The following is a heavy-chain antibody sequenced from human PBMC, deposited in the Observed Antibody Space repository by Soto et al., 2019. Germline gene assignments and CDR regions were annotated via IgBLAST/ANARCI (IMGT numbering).Heavy chain of an antibody. V-gene: IGHV3-23*01. CDR3: AKRANGLYFDY. CDR1: GFTFSSYA. J-gene: IGHJ4*02. Sequence: EVQLLESGGGLVQPGGSLRLSCAASGFTFSSYAMRWVRQAPGKGLVSAISGSGDSTYYADSVKGRFTISRDNSKNTLYLQMNSLRAEDTAVYYCAKRANGLYFDYWGQGTLVTVSS. CDR2: ISGSGDST.